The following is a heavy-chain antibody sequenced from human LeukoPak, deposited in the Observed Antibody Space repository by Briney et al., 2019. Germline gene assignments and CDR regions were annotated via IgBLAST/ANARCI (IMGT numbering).Heavy chain of an antibody. CDR1: GFTFSSYA. V-gene: IGHV3-23*01. J-gene: IGHJ4*02. CDR3: AREPLDSTGYADY. D-gene: IGHD3-22*01. Sequence: GGSLRLSCAASGFTFSSYAMSWVRQAPGKGLEWVSAISGSGGSTYYADSVKGRFTISRDNSKSTLSLQMNSLRAEDTAVYYCAREPLDSTGYADYWGQGSLVTVSS. CDR2: ISGSGGST.